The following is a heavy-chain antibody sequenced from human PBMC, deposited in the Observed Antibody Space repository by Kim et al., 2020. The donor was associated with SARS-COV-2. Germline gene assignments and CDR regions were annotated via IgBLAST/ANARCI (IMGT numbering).Heavy chain of an antibody. Sequence: SETLSLTCAVYGGSFSGYYWSWIRQPPGKGLEWIGEINHSGSTNYNPSLKSRVTISVDTSKNQFSLKLSSVTAADTAVYYCATVTTRMPTGSGHYNWFDP. J-gene: IGHJ5*02. CDR3: ATVTTRMPTGSGHYNWFDP. D-gene: IGHD1-1*01. CDR2: INHSGST. V-gene: IGHV4-34*01. CDR1: GGSFSGYY.